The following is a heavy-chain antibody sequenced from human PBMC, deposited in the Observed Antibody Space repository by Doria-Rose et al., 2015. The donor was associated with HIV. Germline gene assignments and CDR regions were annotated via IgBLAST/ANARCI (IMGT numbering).Heavy chain of an antibody. CDR2: ISIRSTYI. Sequence: LEWVSSISIRSTYIYYADSVKGRFTISRDDSKSTIYLQMNSLRAEDTALYYCARPCSGHDADYWGQGALVTVSS. D-gene: IGHD2-15*01. V-gene: IGHV3-21*06. J-gene: IGHJ4*02. CDR3: ARPCSGHDADY.